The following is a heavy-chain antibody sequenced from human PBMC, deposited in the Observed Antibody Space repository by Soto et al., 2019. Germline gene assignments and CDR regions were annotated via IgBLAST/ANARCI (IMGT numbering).Heavy chain of an antibody. CDR1: GFSFSSYS. CDR2: ISSSSSTI. V-gene: IGHV3-48*01. J-gene: IGHJ4*02. CDR3: ASDSLFGELPFDY. D-gene: IGHD3-10*01. Sequence: EVQLVESGGGLVQPGGSLRLSCAASGFSFSSYSMNWVRQAPGKGLEWVSYISSSSSTIYYADSVKGRFTISRDNAKNSLYLQMYSLRAEDTAVYYCASDSLFGELPFDYWGQGTLVTVSS.